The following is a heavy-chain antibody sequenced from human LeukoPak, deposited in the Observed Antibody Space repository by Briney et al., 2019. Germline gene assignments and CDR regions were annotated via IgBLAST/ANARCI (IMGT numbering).Heavy chain of an antibody. Sequence: GGSLRLSCAASGFTFSSYGMHWVRQAPGKGLEWVAVISYDGSNKYYSDSVKGRFTISRDNAKNTLYLQMNSLRAEDTAVYYCARDREVDYTYHYMDVWGKGTTVTVSS. D-gene: IGHD4-11*01. CDR1: GFTFSSYG. CDR2: ISYDGSNK. CDR3: ARDREVDYTYHYMDV. J-gene: IGHJ6*03. V-gene: IGHV3-30*03.